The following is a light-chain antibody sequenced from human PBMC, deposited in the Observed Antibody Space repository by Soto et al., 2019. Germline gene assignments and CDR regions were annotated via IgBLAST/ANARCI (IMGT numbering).Light chain of an antibody. J-gene: IGLJ1*01. CDR1: SSDVGGYNY. CDR2: DVS. CDR3: TSYTSSSTLYV. Sequence: QSVLTQPASVSGSPGQSITLSCTGTSSDVGGYNYVSWYQQYPGKAPKLMIYDVSNRPSGVSNRFSGSKSGNTASLTISGLQAEDEADYYCTSYTSSSTLYVFGTGTKVTVL. V-gene: IGLV2-14*01.